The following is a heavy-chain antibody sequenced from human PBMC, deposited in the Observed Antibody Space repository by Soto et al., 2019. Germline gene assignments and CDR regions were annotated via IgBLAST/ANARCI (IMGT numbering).Heavy chain of an antibody. V-gene: IGHV4-59*01. CDR2: IYYSGST. CDR3: ARAIVVVPAAIDSNKGGYGMDV. J-gene: IGHJ6*02. Sequence: ASETLSLTCTVSGGSISSYYWSWIRQPPGKGLEWIGYIYYSGSTNYNPSLKSRVTISVDTSKNQFSLKLSSVTAADTAVYYCARAIVVVPAAIDSNKGGYGMDVWGQGTTVTVSS. D-gene: IGHD2-2*01. CDR1: GGSISSYY.